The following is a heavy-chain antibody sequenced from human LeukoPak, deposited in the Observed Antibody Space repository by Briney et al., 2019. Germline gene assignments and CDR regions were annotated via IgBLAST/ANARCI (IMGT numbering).Heavy chain of an antibody. D-gene: IGHD4-23*01. V-gene: IGHV1-2*02. CDR1: GYTFTGYY. Sequence: ASVKISCKASGYTFTGYYMHWVRQAPGQGLEWMGWINPNSGGTNYAQKFQGRVTMTRDTSISTAYMELSRLRSDDTAVYYCARLTTVVTQWFDPWGQGTLVTVSS. J-gene: IGHJ5*02. CDR3: ARLTTVVTQWFDP. CDR2: INPNSGGT.